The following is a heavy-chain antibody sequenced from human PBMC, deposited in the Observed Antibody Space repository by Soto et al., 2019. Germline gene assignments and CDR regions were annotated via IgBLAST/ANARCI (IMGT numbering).Heavy chain of an antibody. V-gene: IGHV1-69*06. CDR1: GGTFSSYA. Sequence: SVKVSCKASGGTFSSYAISWVRQAPGQGLEWMGGIIPIFGTANYAQKFQGRVTITADKSTSTAYMELSSLRSEDTAVYYCARHRIAGAALRMFDYWGQGTLVTVSS. D-gene: IGHD1-26*01. CDR2: IIPIFGTA. J-gene: IGHJ4*02. CDR3: ARHRIAGAALRMFDY.